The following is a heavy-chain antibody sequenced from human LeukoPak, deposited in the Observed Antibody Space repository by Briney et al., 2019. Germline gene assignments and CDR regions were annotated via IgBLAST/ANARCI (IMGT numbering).Heavy chain of an antibody. Sequence: SETLSLTCTVSGGSISSGGYYWSWIRQHPGKGLEWIGYIYYSGSTYYKPSLKSRVIISVDTSKNQFSLKLSSVTAADTAVYYCASRYCSGGSCYSGLGYWGQGTLVTVSS. CDR1: GGSISSGGYY. D-gene: IGHD2-15*01. J-gene: IGHJ4*02. CDR2: IYYSGST. CDR3: ASRYCSGGSCYSGLGY. V-gene: IGHV4-31*03.